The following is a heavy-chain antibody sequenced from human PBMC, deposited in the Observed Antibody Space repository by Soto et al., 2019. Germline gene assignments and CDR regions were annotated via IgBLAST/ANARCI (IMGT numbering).Heavy chain of an antibody. CDR3: ARLIGTSWFVG. J-gene: IGHJ4*02. CDR1: GDSVSSNIVT. D-gene: IGHD6-13*01. CDR2: TYYRSQWFN. V-gene: IGHV6-1*01. Sequence: SQTLSLTCAISGDSVSSNIVTWDWIRQSPSRGLEWLGRTYYRSQWFNDYAVSVKSRMAINADTSKNQFSLQLNYVTPEDTAVYYCARLIGTSWFVGWGQGTPVTVSS.